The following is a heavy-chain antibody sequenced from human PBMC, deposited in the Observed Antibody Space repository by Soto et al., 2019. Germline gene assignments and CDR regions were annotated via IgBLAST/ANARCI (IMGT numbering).Heavy chain of an antibody. D-gene: IGHD2-2*01. J-gene: IGHJ6*02. Sequence: KPSETLSLTCTVSGGSISSGDYYWSWIRQPPGKGLEWIGYIYYSGSTYYNPSLKSRVTISVDTSKNQFSLKLSSVTAADTAVYYCARDAQGGYCSSTSCYRNYYYGMDVWGQGTTVTVSS. CDR1: GGSISSGDYY. CDR2: IYYSGST. CDR3: ARDAQGGYCSSTSCYRNYYYGMDV. V-gene: IGHV4-30-4*01.